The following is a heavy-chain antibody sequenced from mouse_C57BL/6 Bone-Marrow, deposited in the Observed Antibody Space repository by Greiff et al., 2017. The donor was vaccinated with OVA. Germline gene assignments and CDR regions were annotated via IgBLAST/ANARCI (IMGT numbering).Heavy chain of an antibody. D-gene: IGHD3-3*01. CDR3: ARWGLASLFAY. Sequence: QVQLQQPGAELVRPGTSVKLSCKASGYTFTSYWMHWVKQRPGQGLEWIGVIDPSDSYTNYNQKVKGKATLTVDTSSSTAYMQLSSLTSEDSAVYYCARWGLASLFAYWGQGTLVTVSA. V-gene: IGHV1-59*01. J-gene: IGHJ3*01. CDR1: GYTFTSYW. CDR2: IDPSDSYT.